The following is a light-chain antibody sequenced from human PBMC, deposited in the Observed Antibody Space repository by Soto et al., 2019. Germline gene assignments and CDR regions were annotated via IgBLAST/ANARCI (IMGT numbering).Light chain of an antibody. V-gene: IGKV3-20*01. J-gene: IGKJ5*01. Sequence: EIGMTWCSGRSSEPPGRRATLSCRASQSVSNNYLAWYQQKPGQAPRLLIYGASSRATGIPDRFSGSGSGTDFTLTISRLEPEDFAMYYCQQFASSPPITFGQGTRLEI. CDR2: GAS. CDR3: QQFASSPPIT. CDR1: QSVSNNY.